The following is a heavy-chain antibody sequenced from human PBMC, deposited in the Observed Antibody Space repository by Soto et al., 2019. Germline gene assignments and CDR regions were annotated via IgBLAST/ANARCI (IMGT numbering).Heavy chain of an antibody. CDR3: ARGGDPGGGDAFYX. Sequence: LSRTCTDSGGSISSYYWSWIRQPAGKGLEWIGRSYGSGSTNYNPSLKSRVTMSGDTSKTQFSLKLSSVTAADTAVYYCARGGDPGGGDAFYXWGQVTMFTVS. J-gene: IGHJ3*02. V-gene: IGHV4-4*07. CDR1: GGSISSYY. CDR2: SYGSGST. D-gene: IGHD4-17*01.